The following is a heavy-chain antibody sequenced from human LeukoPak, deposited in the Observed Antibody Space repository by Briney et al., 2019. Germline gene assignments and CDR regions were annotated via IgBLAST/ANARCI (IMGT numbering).Heavy chain of an antibody. CDR2: IYHSGST. CDR1: GGSFSGYY. J-gene: IGHJ4*02. V-gene: IGHV4-34*01. D-gene: IGHD5-18*01. Sequence: SETLSLTCAVYGGSFSGYYWSWIRQPPGKGLEWIGSIYHSGSTYYNPSLKSRVTISVDTFMNQLSLKLSSVTAADTAVYYCARVPPQLFITYWGQGTLVTVSS. CDR3: ARVPPQLFITY.